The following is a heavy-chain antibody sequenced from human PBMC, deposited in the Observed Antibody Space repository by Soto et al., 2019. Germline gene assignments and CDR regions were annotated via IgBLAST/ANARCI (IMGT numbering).Heavy chain of an antibody. J-gene: IGHJ3*02. CDR2: ISTSTATK. CDR1: GFSFSSYG. V-gene: IGHV3-48*01. D-gene: IGHD3-10*01. Sequence: GGSLRLSCATSGFSFSSYGMNWVRQAPGKGLEWVSYISTSTATKYYADSVKGRFTISRDNAKNSLYLQMNSLRAEDTAVYYCATRPWLGELNTFDMWGQGKMVTVSS. CDR3: ATRPWLGELNTFDM.